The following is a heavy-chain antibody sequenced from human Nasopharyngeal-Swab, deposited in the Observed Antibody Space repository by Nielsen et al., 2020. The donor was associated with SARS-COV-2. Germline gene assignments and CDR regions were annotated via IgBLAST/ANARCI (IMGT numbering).Heavy chain of an antibody. D-gene: IGHD5-24*01. CDR2: ISSSSSYI. CDR3: ARDINGYNYRFDY. J-gene: IGHJ4*02. Sequence: GGSLRLSCAASGFTFSSYSMNWVRQAPGKGLEWVSSISSSSSYIYYADSVKGRFTISRDNVKNSLYLQMNSLRAEDTAVYYCARDINGYNYRFDYWGQGTLVTVSS. V-gene: IGHV3-21*01. CDR1: GFTFSSYS.